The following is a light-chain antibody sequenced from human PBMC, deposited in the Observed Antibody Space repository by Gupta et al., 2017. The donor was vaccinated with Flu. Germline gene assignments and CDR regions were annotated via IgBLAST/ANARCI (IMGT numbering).Light chain of an antibody. V-gene: IGLV3-21*02. CDR1: NVGDKS. CDR2: DDS. Sequence: SSVLTQPPSVSVAPGPPARITCGGRNVGDKSVHWYQVKPGQAPVLVVWDDSDRPSDIPDRFSGSKSGATATLTISSVEGEDEADYYCHVWERGTDQQVFGGGTKLTGL. J-gene: IGLJ3*02. CDR3: HVWERGTDQQV.